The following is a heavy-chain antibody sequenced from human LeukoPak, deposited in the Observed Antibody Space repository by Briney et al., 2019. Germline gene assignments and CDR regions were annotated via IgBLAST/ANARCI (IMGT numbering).Heavy chain of an antibody. CDR1: GFTFSSYG. CDR3: ARDWGDIVVVPAALDAFDI. V-gene: IGHV3-33*01. J-gene: IGHJ3*02. Sequence: GGSLRLSCAASGFTFSSYGMHWVRQAPGKGLEWVAVIWYDGSNKYYADSVKGRFTISRDNSKNTLYLQMNSLRAEDTAVYYCARDWGDIVVVPAALDAFDIWGQGTMVTVSS. D-gene: IGHD2-2*01. CDR2: IWYDGSNK.